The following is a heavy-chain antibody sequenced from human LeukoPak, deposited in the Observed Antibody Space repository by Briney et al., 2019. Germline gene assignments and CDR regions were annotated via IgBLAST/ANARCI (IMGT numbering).Heavy chain of an antibody. CDR1: GYTFTSYG. J-gene: IGHJ6*04. Sequence: GASVKVSCKASGYTFTSYGISWVRQAPGQGLEWMGGIIPIFGTANYAQKFQGRVTITADESTSTAYMELSSLRSEDTAVYYCARGAGHYYYYYGMDVWGKGTTVTVSS. CDR3: ARGAGHYYYYYGMDV. CDR2: IIPIFGTA. V-gene: IGHV1-69*13.